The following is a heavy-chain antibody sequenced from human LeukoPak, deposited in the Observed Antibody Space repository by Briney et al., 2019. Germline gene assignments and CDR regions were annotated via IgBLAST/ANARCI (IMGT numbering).Heavy chain of an antibody. D-gene: IGHD3-10*01. CDR3: ARDQRYYGSGKNWFDP. V-gene: IGHV1-18*01. Sequence: ASVKVSCKASGYTFTRYGISWVRQAPGQGLQWLGWISASNGNTNYAQKLQGRVTMTTDTSTSTAYMELRSLRSDDTAVYYCARDQRYYGSGKNWFDPWGQGTLVTVSS. CDR1: GYTFTRYG. J-gene: IGHJ5*02. CDR2: ISASNGNT.